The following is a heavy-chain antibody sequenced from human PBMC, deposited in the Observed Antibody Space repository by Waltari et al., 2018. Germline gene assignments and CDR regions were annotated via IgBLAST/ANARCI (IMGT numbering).Heavy chain of an antibody. CDR3: ARVGIQLWSGGAFDI. CDR2: IKQYGSEK. Sequence: EVQLVESGGGLVQPGGSLRLSCAASGFTFSSYWMSWVRQAPGKGLEWGANIKQYGSEKYYVDAGKGRFTISRDNAKNSLYLQMNSLRAEDTAVYYCARVGIQLWSGGAFDIWGQGTMVTVSS. D-gene: IGHD5-18*01. J-gene: IGHJ3*02. V-gene: IGHV3-7*01. CDR1: GFTFSSYW.